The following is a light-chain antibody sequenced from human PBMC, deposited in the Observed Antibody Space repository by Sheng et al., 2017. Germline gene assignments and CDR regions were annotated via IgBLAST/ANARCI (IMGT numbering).Light chain of an antibody. CDR3: QQANSFPLT. CDR1: QAISSW. J-gene: IGKJ3*01. CDR2: AAS. Sequence: DIQMTQSPSSVSASVGDRVTITCRASQAISSWLAWYQQKPGKAPNLLISAASNLLSGVPSRFTGSGSGTDFALTITSLQPEDFGTYYCQQANSFPLTFGPGTKVDI. V-gene: IGKV1-12*01.